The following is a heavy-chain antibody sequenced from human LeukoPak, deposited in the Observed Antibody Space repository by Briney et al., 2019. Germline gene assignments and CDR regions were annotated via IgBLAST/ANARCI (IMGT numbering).Heavy chain of an antibody. CDR2: IRSNGATA. D-gene: IGHD3-10*01. CDR3: ARGSYYGSETQAD. Sequence: GGSLRLSCAASGFSFSSFAMTWVRQAPGKGLEWVSTIRSNGATAYNADSVKGRFTISRDNSKNTVWLQMNSLRVEDTAVYYCARGSYYGSETQADWGQGTQVTVTS. V-gene: IGHV3-23*01. CDR1: GFSFSSFA. J-gene: IGHJ4*02.